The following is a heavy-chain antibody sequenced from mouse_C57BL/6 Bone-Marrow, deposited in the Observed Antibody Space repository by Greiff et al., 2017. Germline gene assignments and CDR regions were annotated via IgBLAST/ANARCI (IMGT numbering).Heavy chain of an antibody. Sequence: EVKLVESGGGLVKPGGSLKLSCAASGFTFSSYAMSWVRQTPEKRLEWVATISDGGSYTYYPDNVKGRFTISRDNAKNNLYLQMSHLKSEDTAMYYCAREEGDITTVVATDYWGQGTTLTVSS. CDR1: GFTFSSYA. J-gene: IGHJ2*01. CDR3: AREEGDITTVVATDY. V-gene: IGHV5-4*01. D-gene: IGHD1-1*01. CDR2: ISDGGSYT.